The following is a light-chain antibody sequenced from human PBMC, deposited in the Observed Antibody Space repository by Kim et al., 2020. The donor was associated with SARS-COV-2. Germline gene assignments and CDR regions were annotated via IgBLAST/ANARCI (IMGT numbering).Light chain of an antibody. Sequence: QGVTISCTGSSSNIGAGYAVHWYQQLPGAATTLLIYGNNNRPSGVPDRLSASKSGTSASLAITGLQAEDEADYYCQSYDSSLSAYVFGTGTKVTVL. CDR2: GNN. J-gene: IGLJ1*01. CDR1: SSNIGAGYA. CDR3: QSYDSSLSAYV. V-gene: IGLV1-40*01.